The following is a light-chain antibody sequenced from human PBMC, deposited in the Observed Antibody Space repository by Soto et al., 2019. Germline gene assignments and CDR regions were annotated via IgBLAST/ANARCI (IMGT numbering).Light chain of an antibody. CDR2: DAS. Sequence: DIRMTQSPSSVSASVGDRVTITCRASQGIGTWLAWYQQKPGKAPELLIYDASRLQSGVPSRFSGSASGTEFTLTISSLQPEDFATYYCQQANRFPPTFGQGTKLEI. V-gene: IGKV1-12*01. CDR3: QQANRFPPT. J-gene: IGKJ2*01. CDR1: QGIGTW.